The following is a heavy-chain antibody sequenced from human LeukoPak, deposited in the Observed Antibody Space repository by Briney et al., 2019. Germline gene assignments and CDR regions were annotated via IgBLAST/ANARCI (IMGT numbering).Heavy chain of an antibody. CDR3: ARVRGLWFGEFQTYFDY. CDR1: GGSISSHY. CDR2: IYYSGST. V-gene: IGHV4-59*11. Sequence: SETLSLTCTVSGGSISSHYWSWIRQPPGKGLEWIGYIYYSGSTNYNPSLKSRVTISVDRSKNQFSLKLSSVTAADTAVYYCARVRGLWFGEFQTYFDYWGQGTLVTVSS. J-gene: IGHJ4*02. D-gene: IGHD3-10*01.